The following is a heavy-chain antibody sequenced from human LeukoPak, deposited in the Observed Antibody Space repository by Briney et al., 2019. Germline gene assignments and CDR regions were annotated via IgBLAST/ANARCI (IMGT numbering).Heavy chain of an antibody. CDR2: INHSGST. J-gene: IGHJ3*02. V-gene: IGHV4-34*01. Sequence: SETLSLTCAVYGGSFSGYYWSWIRQPPGKGLEWIGEINHSGSTNYNPSLKSRVTISVDTSKNQFSLKLSSVTAADTAVYYCARGDNSGWNHDAFDIWGQGTMVTVSS. D-gene: IGHD6-19*01. CDR1: GGSFSGYY. CDR3: ARGDNSGWNHDAFDI.